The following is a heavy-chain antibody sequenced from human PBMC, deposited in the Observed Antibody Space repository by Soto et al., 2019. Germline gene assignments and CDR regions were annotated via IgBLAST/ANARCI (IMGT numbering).Heavy chain of an antibody. Sequence: EVQLVESGGGLVKPGGSLTLSCAASGFTFTYAWMNWVRQAPGTGLERVGRIKSKTAGGTTDYTAPVKGRFTISRDDSKNTLFLQMNSLKAEDTAVYYCATDGGAWGQGTLVTVSS. D-gene: IGHD3-10*01. J-gene: IGHJ5*02. V-gene: IGHV3-15*07. CDR3: ATDGGA. CDR1: GFTFTYAW. CDR2: IKSKTAGGTT.